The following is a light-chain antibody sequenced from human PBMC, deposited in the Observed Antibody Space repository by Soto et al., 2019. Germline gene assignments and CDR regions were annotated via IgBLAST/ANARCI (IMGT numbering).Light chain of an antibody. CDR3: QQRYEWVT. CDR2: DAS. J-gene: IGKJ4*01. V-gene: IGKV3-15*01. CDR1: QSVSNN. Sequence: EIVMTQSPATLSMSPGETATLSCRASQSVSNNVVWYQQKPGQAPRLLIYDASTRATGIPDRFSGSGSGTEFSLIISSLQSEDFAVYYCQQRYEWVTCGGGTKVEI.